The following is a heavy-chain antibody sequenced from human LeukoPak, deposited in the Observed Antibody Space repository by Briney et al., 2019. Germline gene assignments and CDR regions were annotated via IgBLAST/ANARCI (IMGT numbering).Heavy chain of an antibody. CDR2: ISSSSDII. Sequence: GGSLRLSCAASGFTFSHYSMNWVRQAPGKGLEWISYISSSSDIIYNADSVKGRFTISRDNARNSLYLQMNSLRAEDTAVYYCARESSGVLGFDFWGQGTLVTVSS. CDR3: ARESSGVLGFDF. J-gene: IGHJ4*02. V-gene: IGHV3-48*01. D-gene: IGHD3-10*01. CDR1: GFTFSHYS.